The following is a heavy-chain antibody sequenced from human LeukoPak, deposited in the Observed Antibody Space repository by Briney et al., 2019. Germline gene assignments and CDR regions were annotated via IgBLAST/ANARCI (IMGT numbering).Heavy chain of an antibody. CDR2: ISSSGNTI. J-gene: IGHJ4*02. Sequence: PGGSLRLSCAASGFTFSSYEMNWVRQAPGKGPEWVSFISSSGNTIYYADSVKGRFTISRDNAKNSLYLQMNSLRVEDTAIYYCARVLAAAGWDWGQGTPVTVSS. V-gene: IGHV3-48*03. CDR1: GFTFSSYE. CDR3: ARVLAAAGWD. D-gene: IGHD6-13*01.